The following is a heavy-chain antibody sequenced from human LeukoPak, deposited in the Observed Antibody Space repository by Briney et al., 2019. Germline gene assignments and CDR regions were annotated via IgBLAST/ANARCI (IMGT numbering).Heavy chain of an antibody. CDR1: GGSISSYY. CDR3: ARDFYDSSGYYKNWFDP. V-gene: IGHV4-59*01. Sequence: SETLSLTCTVSGGSISSYYSSWIRQPPGKGLEWIGYIYYSGSTNYNPSLKSRVTISVDTSKNQFSLKLSSVSAADTAVYYCARDFYDSSGYYKNWFDPWGQGTLVTVSS. CDR2: IYYSGST. D-gene: IGHD3-22*01. J-gene: IGHJ5*02.